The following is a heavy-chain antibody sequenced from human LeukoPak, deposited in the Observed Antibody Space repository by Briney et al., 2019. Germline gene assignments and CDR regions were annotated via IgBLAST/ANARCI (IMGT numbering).Heavy chain of an antibody. D-gene: IGHD1-20*01. Sequence: RPGGSLRLSCAASGFTFSSYAMHWVRQAPGKGLEWVAVISYDGSNKYYADSVKGRFTISRDNSKNTLYLQMNSLRAEDTAVYYCAREYNWNDYLLDYWGQGTLVTVSS. CDR2: ISYDGSNK. CDR1: GFTFSSYA. CDR3: AREYNWNDYLLDY. V-gene: IGHV3-30-3*01. J-gene: IGHJ4*02.